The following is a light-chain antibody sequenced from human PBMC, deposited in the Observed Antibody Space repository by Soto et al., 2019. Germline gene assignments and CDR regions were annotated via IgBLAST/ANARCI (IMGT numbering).Light chain of an antibody. CDR3: QQSFNTPYT. Sequence: DIQMTQSPSSLSASVGDRVTITCRASQSISSYLNWYHQKPGKPPKLLIYGISTLQSGVPSRFSGSGSGTDFTLTISSLQPEDFATYYCQQSFNTPYTFGQGTELEVK. J-gene: IGKJ2*01. V-gene: IGKV1-39*01. CDR1: QSISSY. CDR2: GIS.